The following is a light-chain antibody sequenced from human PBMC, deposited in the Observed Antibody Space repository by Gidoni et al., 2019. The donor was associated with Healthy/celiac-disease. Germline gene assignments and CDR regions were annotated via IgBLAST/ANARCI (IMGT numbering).Light chain of an antibody. CDR3: QQSYSTPRT. Sequence: MTQSPSSLSASVGDRVTITCRASQSISSYLNWYQQKPGKAPKLLIYAASSLQSGVPSRFSSSGSGTDFTLTISSLQPEDFATYYCQQSYSTPRTFGQGTKVEIK. CDR2: AAS. CDR1: QSISSY. V-gene: IGKV1-39*01. J-gene: IGKJ1*01.